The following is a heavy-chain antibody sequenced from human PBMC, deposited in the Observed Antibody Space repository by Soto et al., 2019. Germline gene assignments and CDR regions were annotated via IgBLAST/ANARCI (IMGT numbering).Heavy chain of an antibody. D-gene: IGHD3-22*01. CDR3: ARDYYDSSGYSFLSP. CDR2: IYYSGST. J-gene: IGHJ5*02. V-gene: IGHV4-59*01. CDR1: GGSISSYY. Sequence: ETLSLTCTVSGGSISSYYWSWIRQPPGKGLEWIGYIYYSGSTNYNPSLKSRVTISVDTSKNQFSLKLSSVTAADTAVYYCARDYYDSSGYSFLSPWGQGTLVTVSS.